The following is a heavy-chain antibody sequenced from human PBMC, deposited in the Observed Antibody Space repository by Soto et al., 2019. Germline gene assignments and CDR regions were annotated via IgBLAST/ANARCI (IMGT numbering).Heavy chain of an antibody. V-gene: IGHV1-18*01. Sequence: QVQLVQSGTEVKNPGASLQVSCKASGYTFFNYGITWVRQAPGQGLEWMGWISAYNGNRNYGQKFQGRVTMTTDTSTSTAYMELKALRSDDTAVYFCARSPIAETESLDYWGQGTLVTVSS. CDR3: ARSPIAETESLDY. CDR1: GYTFFNYG. CDR2: ISAYNGNR. J-gene: IGHJ4*02. D-gene: IGHD6-13*01.